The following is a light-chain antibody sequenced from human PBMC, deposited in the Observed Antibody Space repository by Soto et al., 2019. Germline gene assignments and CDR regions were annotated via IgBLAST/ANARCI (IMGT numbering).Light chain of an antibody. J-gene: IGKJ1*01. V-gene: IGKV3-20*01. CDR1: QSVSNSY. CDR2: DAS. CDR3: QQYAGSPST. Sequence: EIVLTQSPGTLSLSPGERATLSCRASQSVSNSYLAWYQQKPGQGPRLLIYDASSRATGIPDRFSGSASVTDFTLTISRLEPEDFAVYYCQQYAGSPSTFGQGTKVQI.